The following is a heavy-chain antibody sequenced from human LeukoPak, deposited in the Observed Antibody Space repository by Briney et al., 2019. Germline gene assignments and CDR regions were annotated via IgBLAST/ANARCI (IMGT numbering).Heavy chain of an antibody. CDR2: INWNGGST. D-gene: IGHD3-3*01. V-gene: IGHV3-20*04. CDR1: GFTFDDYG. Sequence: GGSLRLSCAASGFTFDDYGMSWVRQAPGKGLEWVSGINWNGGSTGYADSVKGRFTISRDNDKNSLYLQMNSLRAEDTALYYWARVRGSGYHMGGEFDYWGQGTLVTVSS. CDR3: ARVRGSGYHMGGEFDY. J-gene: IGHJ4*02.